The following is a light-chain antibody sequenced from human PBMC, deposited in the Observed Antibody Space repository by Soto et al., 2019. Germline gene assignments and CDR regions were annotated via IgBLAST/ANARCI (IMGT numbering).Light chain of an antibody. CDR1: SSDVGGYNY. V-gene: IGLV2-8*01. CDR2: EVS. CDR3: SSYAGSNNFEV. J-gene: IGLJ1*01. Sequence: QSALTQPPSASGSPGQSVTISCTGTSSDVGGYNYVSWYQQHPGKAPKLMIYEVSKRPSGVPGRFSGSKSGNTASLTVSGLQAEDEADYYCSSYAGSNNFEVCGTGTKVTVL.